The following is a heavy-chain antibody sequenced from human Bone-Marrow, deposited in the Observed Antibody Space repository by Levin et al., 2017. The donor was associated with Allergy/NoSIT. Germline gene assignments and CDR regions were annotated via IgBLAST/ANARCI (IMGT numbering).Heavy chain of an antibody. CDR2: IDANGRTI. CDR3: VKSTMFRGGIFDH. J-gene: IGHJ4*02. CDR1: GFSFSSST. V-gene: IGHV3-64D*06. Sequence: GESLKISCSASGFSFSSSTMHWVRQAPGQGLEHVSAIDANGRTIDYAASVKGRFTISRHNSKNTLDLQMSSLRTEDTAMYYCVKSTMFRGGIFDHWGQGTVVTVSS. D-gene: IGHD3-10*02.